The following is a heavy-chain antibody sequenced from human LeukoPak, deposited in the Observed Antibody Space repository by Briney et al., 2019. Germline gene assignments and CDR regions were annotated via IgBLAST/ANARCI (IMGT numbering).Heavy chain of an antibody. CDR1: GYTFTSYA. CDR2: ISAYNGNT. CDR3: ATDRPPILDLAFDI. J-gene: IGHJ3*02. V-gene: IGHV1-18*01. Sequence: ASVKVSCKASGYTFTSYAITWVRQAPGQGLEWMGWISAYNGNTNYAQKLQGRVTMTTDTSTSTAYMELRSLRSDDTAVYYCATDRPPILDLAFDIWGQGTMVTVSS.